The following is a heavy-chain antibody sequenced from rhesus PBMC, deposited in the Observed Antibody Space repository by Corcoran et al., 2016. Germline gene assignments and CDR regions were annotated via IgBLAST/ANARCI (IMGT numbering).Heavy chain of an antibody. J-gene: IGHJ4*01. D-gene: IGHD1-44*02. V-gene: IGHV1-111*02. CDR2: VDPEDGEA. Sequence: EVQLVQSGAEVKKPGASVKISCKASGYTFTDYYLHWVRQAPGKGLEWMGPVDPEDGEAIHAQKFQDRVTITEDTSTDTAYMELSSLRSEDTAVYYCATDARGGSYSVDYWGQGVLVTVSS. CDR1: GYTFTDYY. CDR3: ATDARGGSYSVDY.